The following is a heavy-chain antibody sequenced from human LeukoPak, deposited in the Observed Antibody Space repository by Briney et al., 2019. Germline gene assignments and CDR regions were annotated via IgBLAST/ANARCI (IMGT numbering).Heavy chain of an antibody. J-gene: IGHJ4*02. Sequence: GGSLRLSCAASGFTFSRFYMSWVRQPPGKGLEGVANINGDGSEKYDVDVVKRRFIISRDNAKNSLYLQMNSLRAEDTSVYYCAREGTFTAYNFDSWGQGTLVTVSS. CDR3: AREGTFTAYNFDS. D-gene: IGHD1-1*01. CDR2: INGDGSEK. V-gene: IGHV3-7*05. CDR1: GFTFSRFY.